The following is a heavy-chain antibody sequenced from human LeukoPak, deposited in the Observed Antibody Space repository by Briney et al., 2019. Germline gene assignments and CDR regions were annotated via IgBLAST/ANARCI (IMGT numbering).Heavy chain of an antibody. V-gene: IGHV4-34*01. CDR3: ARVNWYFDL. J-gene: IGHJ2*01. Sequence: PSETLSLTCAVYGGSFSGYYWSWIRQPPGKGLEWIGEINHSGSANYNPSLKSRVTISVDTSKNQFSLKLSSVTAADTAVYYCARVNWYFDLWGRGTPVTVSS. CDR1: GGSFSGYY. CDR2: INHSGSA.